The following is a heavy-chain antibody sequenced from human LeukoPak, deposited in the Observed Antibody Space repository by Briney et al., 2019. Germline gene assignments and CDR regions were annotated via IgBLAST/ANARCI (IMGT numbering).Heavy chain of an antibody. Sequence: GGSLRLSCAASGFTFSAYSMNWVRQAPGKGLEWVAYISGGGGTIYYADSVKGRFTISRDNAKNSLYLQMNSLRAEDTAVYYCAKTVGRSLQDYWGQGTLVTVSS. J-gene: IGHJ4*02. D-gene: IGHD2-15*01. V-gene: IGHV3-48*01. CDR1: GFTFSAYS. CDR3: AKTVGRSLQDY. CDR2: ISGGGGTI.